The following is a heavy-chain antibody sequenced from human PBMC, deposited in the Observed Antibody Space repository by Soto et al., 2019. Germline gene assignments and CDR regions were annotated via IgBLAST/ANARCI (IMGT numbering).Heavy chain of an antibody. CDR1: GFTFSSYS. CDR2: ISSSSSTI. V-gene: IGHV3-48*02. D-gene: IGHD3-22*01. J-gene: IGHJ4*02. CDR3: ARSRPPTNYYDSSGYYY. Sequence: EVQLVESGGGLVQPGGSLRLSCAASGFTFSSYSMNWVRQAPGKGLEWVSYISSSSSTIYYADSVKGRFTISRDNANNSLYLQMNSLRDEDTAVYYCARSRPPTNYYDSSGYYYWGQGTLVTVSS.